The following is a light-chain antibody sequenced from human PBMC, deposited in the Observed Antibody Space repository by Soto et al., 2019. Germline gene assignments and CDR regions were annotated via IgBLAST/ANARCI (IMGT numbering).Light chain of an antibody. Sequence: DIVLTQSPLSLPVTPGEPASISCRSSQSLLHSNGYNYLDWYLQKPGQSPQLLIYLGSNRASGVPDRLSGSGSGTDVTLKISRVEGEDVGVYYCMQALQTPGFGQGTKVEIK. CDR3: MQALQTPG. CDR2: LGS. CDR1: QSLLHSNGYNY. V-gene: IGKV2-28*01. J-gene: IGKJ1*01.